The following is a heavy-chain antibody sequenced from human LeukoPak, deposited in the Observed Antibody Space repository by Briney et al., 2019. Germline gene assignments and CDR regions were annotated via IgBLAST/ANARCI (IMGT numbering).Heavy chain of an antibody. V-gene: IGHV4-4*07. CDR3: ARAPITIFGVVIIAAPHYYYGMDV. D-gene: IGHD3-3*01. Sequence: SETLSLTCTVSGGSISSYYWSWIRQPAGKGLEWIGRIYTSGSTNYNPSLKSRVTMSVDTSKNQFSLKLSSVTAADTAVYYCARAPITIFGVVIIAAPHYYYGMDVWGQGTTVTVSS. CDR2: IYTSGST. CDR1: GGSISSYY. J-gene: IGHJ6*02.